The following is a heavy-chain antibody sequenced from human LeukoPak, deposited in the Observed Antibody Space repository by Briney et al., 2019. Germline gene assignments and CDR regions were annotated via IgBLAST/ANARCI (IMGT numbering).Heavy chain of an antibody. CDR2: IYYSGST. Sequence: PSETLSLTCTVSGGSISPDYWSWIRQPPGKGLEWIGYIYYSGSTNYNPSLKSRVTISLDTSKNQFSLKLNSVTAADTAVYYCARDLDAATLDYWGQGTLVTVSS. CDR3: ARDLDAATLDY. D-gene: IGHD6-13*01. V-gene: IGHV4-59*01. CDR1: GGSISPDY. J-gene: IGHJ4*02.